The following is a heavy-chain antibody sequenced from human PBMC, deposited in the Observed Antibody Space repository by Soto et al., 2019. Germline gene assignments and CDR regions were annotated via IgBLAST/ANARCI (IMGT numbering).Heavy chain of an antibody. D-gene: IGHD7-27*01. V-gene: IGHV3-48*03. J-gene: IGHJ6*02. CDR1: GFTFSSYE. CDR3: AGTGGYYYYGMDV. CDR2: ISSSGSTI. Sequence: GGSLRLSCAASGFTFSSYEMNWVRQAPGEGLEWVSYISSSGSTIYYADSVKGRFTISRDNAKNSLYLQMNSLRAEDTAVYYCAGTGGYYYYGMDVWGQGTTVTVSS.